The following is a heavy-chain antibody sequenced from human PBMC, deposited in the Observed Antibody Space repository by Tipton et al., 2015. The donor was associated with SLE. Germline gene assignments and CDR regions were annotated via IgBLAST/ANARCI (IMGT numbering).Heavy chain of an antibody. CDR2: IYYSGST. CDR3: ARHGKARSSSWYVNYFQH. J-gene: IGHJ1*01. CDR1: GYSISSGYY. V-gene: IGHV4-38-2*01. D-gene: IGHD6-13*01. Sequence: TLSLTCAVSGYSISSGYYWGWIRQPPGKGLEWIGSIYYSGSTYYNPSLKSRVTISVGTAKNQFSLKLSSVTAADTAVYYCARHGKARSSSWYVNYFQHWGQGTLVTVSS.